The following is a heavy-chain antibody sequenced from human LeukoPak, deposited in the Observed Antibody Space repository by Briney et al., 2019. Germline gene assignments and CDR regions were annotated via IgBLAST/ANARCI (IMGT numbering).Heavy chain of an antibody. J-gene: IGHJ3*02. Sequence: SGTLSLTCAVSGGSISSSNWWSWVRQPPGKGLEWIGEIYHSGSTNYNPSLKSRVTISVDKSKNQFSLKLSSVTAADAAVYYCAREGDPLVVGDAFDIWGQGTMVTVSS. V-gene: IGHV4-4*02. D-gene: IGHD2-15*01. CDR1: GGSISSSNW. CDR2: IYHSGST. CDR3: AREGDPLVVGDAFDI.